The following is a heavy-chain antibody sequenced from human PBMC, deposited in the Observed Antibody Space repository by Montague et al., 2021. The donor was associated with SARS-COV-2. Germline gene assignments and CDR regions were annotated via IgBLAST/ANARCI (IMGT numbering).Heavy chain of an antibody. CDR3: ARDTGISGAFDI. Sequence: TLSLTCTVSGGSISSGGYYWSWIRQHPGKGLEWIGYIYYSGSTYYNPSLKSRVTTSVDTSKNQSSLKLSSVTAADTAVFYCARDTGISGAFDIWGQGTMVAVSS. CDR1: GGSISSGGYY. CDR2: IYYSGST. J-gene: IGHJ3*02. D-gene: IGHD2-15*01. V-gene: IGHV4-31*03.